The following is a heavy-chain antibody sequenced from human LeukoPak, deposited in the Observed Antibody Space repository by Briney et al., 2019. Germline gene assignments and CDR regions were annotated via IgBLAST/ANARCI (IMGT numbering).Heavy chain of an antibody. J-gene: IGHJ1*01. Sequence: ASVKVSCKASGYTFTDFGFIWVRQAPGHGLEWMGWVSTYNGDTDYAKKFQDRVNMTTESSTQTTFMELRNLRSDDTAVYYCARAESMALYFLYWGQGTLVSVSS. D-gene: IGHD1-14*01. CDR1: GYTFTDFG. CDR3: ARAESMALYFLY. V-gene: IGHV1-18*01. CDR2: VSTYNGDT.